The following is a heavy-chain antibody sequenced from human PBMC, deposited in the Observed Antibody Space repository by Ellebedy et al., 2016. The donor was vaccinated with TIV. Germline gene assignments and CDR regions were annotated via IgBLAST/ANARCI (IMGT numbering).Heavy chain of an antibody. CDR2: INPDSGGT. Sequence: ASVKVSCKPSGYVFTAYYIHWVRQAPGQGLEWMGWINPDSGGTNLPQKFQGRVTMTRDTSVNTAYMELSRLQSDDTAVYYCARVLRATSGMDVWGQGTTVIVSS. J-gene: IGHJ6*02. CDR3: ARVLRATSGMDV. V-gene: IGHV1-2*02. CDR1: GYVFTAYY. D-gene: IGHD4/OR15-4a*01.